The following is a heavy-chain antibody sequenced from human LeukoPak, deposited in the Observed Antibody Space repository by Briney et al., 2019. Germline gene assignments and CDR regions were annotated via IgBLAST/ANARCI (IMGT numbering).Heavy chain of an antibody. CDR2: IYTSGST. J-gene: IGHJ3*02. V-gene: IGHV4-61*02. Sequence: PSETLSLTCTVSGGSISTTSYYWSWIRQPAGKGLEWIGRIYTSGSTDYNPSLKSRVTISGDASKNQFSLKLNSVTATDTAVYYCAREGLAARRGGFDIWGQGTVVTVSS. D-gene: IGHD6-6*01. CDR1: GGSISTTSYY. CDR3: AREGLAARRGGFDI.